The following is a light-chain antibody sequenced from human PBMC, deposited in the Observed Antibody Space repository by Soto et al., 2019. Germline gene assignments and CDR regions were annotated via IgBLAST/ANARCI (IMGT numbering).Light chain of an antibody. CDR2: EAS. Sequence: EIVLTQSPGTLSLSPGERATLSCRASQRVSRNYLAWYQQKLGQAPRLLIYEASKRATGIPARFSGSGSGTDFTLTISSLETEDFAVYFCQQYSRWPRETFGPGTKVDIK. V-gene: IGKV3-11*01. CDR3: QQYSRWPRET. CDR1: QRVSRNY. J-gene: IGKJ3*01.